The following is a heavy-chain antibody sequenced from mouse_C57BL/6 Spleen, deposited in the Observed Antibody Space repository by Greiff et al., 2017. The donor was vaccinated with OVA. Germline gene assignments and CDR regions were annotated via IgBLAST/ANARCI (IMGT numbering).Heavy chain of an antibody. J-gene: IGHJ2*01. Sequence: QVQLQQSGAELVKPGASVKISCKASGYAFSSYWMNWVKQRPGKGLEWIGQIYPGDGDTKSNGKFKGKATLTADKSSSTAYMQLSSLTSEDSAVYFCASYYGSSSRSYFDYWGQGTTLTVSS. V-gene: IGHV1-80*01. CDR3: ASYYGSSSRSYFDY. D-gene: IGHD1-1*01. CDR1: GYAFSSYW. CDR2: IYPGDGDT.